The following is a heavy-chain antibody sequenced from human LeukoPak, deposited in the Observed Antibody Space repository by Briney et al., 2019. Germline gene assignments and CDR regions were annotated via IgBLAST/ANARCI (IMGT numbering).Heavy chain of an antibody. Sequence: PGAYLRLSGAASGFTFSNYAMSWVRQAPGKGLEWVSAITGRGGGTYYAVSVKGRFTISRGNSKNTLYLQMNSLRAEDTAVYYCAKWGDYDVLTGYYDPDYWGQGTLVTVSS. V-gene: IGHV3-23*01. J-gene: IGHJ4*02. D-gene: IGHD3-9*01. CDR2: ITGRGGGT. CDR1: GFTFSNYA. CDR3: AKWGDYDVLTGYYDPDY.